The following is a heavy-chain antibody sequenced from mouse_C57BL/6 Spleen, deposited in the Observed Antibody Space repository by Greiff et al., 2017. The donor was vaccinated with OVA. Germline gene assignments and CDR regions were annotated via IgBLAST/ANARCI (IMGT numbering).Heavy chain of an antibody. Sequence: QVQLQQPGAELVKPGASVKVSCKASGYTFTSYWMHWVKQRPGQGLEWIGRLHPSDSDTNYNQKFKGKATLTVDKSSSTAYMQLSSLTSEDSAVYYCRRYYGSTYWYFDVWGTGTTVTVSS. CDR2: LHPSDSDT. D-gene: IGHD1-1*01. CDR1: GYTFTSYW. CDR3: RRYYGSTYWYFDV. J-gene: IGHJ1*03. V-gene: IGHV1-74*01.